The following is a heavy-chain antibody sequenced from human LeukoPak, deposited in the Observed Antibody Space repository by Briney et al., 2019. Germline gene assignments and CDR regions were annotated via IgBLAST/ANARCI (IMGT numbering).Heavy chain of an antibody. J-gene: IGHJ4*02. Sequence: PGGSLRLSCAASGFTFSSYWMCWVRQDPGKGLAWVSCIKTDGSITAYDGSVKGRFTISRDNAKNTLYLQMNSLRADDTAVYYCARTTWELLDGGPTHFDYWGQGTLVTVSS. CDR2: IKTDGSIT. CDR1: GFTFSSYW. D-gene: IGHD1-26*01. CDR3: ARTTWELLDGGPTHFDY. V-gene: IGHV3-74*01.